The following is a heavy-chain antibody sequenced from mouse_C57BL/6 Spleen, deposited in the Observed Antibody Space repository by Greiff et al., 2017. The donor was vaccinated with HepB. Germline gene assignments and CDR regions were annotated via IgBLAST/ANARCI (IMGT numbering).Heavy chain of an antibody. CDR1: GYTFTSYW. Sequence: VQLQQPGAELVKPGASVKLSCKASGYTFTSYWMHWVKQRPGQGLEWIGMIHPNSGSTNYNEKFKSKATLTVDKSSSTAYMRISSLNSEDSAVYYCAHYYGSSSSWYVDVWGTGTTVTVSS. D-gene: IGHD1-1*01. CDR2: IHPNSGST. J-gene: IGHJ1*03. CDR3: AHYYGSSSSWYVDV. V-gene: IGHV1-64*01.